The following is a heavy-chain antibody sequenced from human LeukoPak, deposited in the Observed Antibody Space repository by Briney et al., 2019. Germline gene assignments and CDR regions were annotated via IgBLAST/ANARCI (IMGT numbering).Heavy chain of an antibody. CDR3: AKDYYYDSSGYYPVTFSFDY. Sequence: PGGSLRLSCAASGFTFSSYSMNWVRQAPGKGLEWVSYISSSSNTIYYADSVKGRFTISRDNSKNTLYLKMNSLRAEDTAVYYCAKDYYYDSSGYYPVTFSFDYWGQGTLVTVSS. CDR1: GFTFSSYS. V-gene: IGHV3-48*01. J-gene: IGHJ4*02. D-gene: IGHD3-22*01. CDR2: ISSSSNTI.